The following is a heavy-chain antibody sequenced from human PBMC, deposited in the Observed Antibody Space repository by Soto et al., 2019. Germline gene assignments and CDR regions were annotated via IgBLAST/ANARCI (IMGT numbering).Heavy chain of an antibody. D-gene: IGHD3-10*01. J-gene: IGHJ1*01. CDR2: IIPILGIA. CDR3: ARELWFGEESYFQH. Sequence: QVQLVQSGAEVKKPGSSVKVSCKASGGTFSSCTISWVRQAPGQGLEWMGRIIPILGIANYAQKFQGRVTXXAXEXKSTAYMELTSLRSADTAVYYCARELWFGEESYFQHWGQGTLVTVSS. CDR1: GGTFSSCT. V-gene: IGHV1-69*02.